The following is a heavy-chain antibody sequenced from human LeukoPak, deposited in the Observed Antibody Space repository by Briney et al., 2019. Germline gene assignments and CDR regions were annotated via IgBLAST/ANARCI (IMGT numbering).Heavy chain of an antibody. V-gene: IGHV1-46*01. CDR2: INPSGGST. D-gene: IGHD5-18*01. J-gene: IGHJ5*02. Sequence: ASVKVSCKASGYTFTSYYMHWVRQAPGQGLEWMGIINPSGGSTSYAQKFQGRVIMTRDMSTSTVYMELSSLRSEDTAVYYCARSRLPTYNWFDPWGQGTLVTVSS. CDR3: ARSRLPTYNWFDP. CDR1: GYTFTSYY.